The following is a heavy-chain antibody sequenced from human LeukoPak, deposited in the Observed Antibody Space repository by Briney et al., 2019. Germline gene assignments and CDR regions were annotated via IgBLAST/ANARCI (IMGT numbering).Heavy chain of an antibody. CDR2: IYWDDDR. CDR3: AHRKNYYDSSVFDN. J-gene: IGHJ4*02. V-gene: IGHV2-5*02. Sequence: SGPTLLHPTPTLTLTCTFSGFSLHTRGGGVGWIRQPPGRALEWLSLIYWDDDRRYSPSLKSRLTITKDTSKNQVVLTMTNMDPVDTATYFCAHRKNYYDSSVFDNWGQGTLVTVSS. CDR1: GFSLHTRGGG. D-gene: IGHD3-22*01.